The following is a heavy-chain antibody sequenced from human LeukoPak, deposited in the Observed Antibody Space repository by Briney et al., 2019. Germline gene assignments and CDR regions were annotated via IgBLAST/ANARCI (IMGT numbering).Heavy chain of an antibody. CDR1: GGSISSYY. CDR2: INHSGST. J-gene: IGHJ6*03. V-gene: IGHV4-34*01. D-gene: IGHD3-22*01. Sequence: SETLSLTCTVSGGSISSYYWGWIRQPPGKGLEWIGEINHSGSTNYNPSLKSRVTISVDTSKNQFSLKLSSVTAADTAVYYCARPYYYDSSGSPRYYYMDVWGKGTTVTVSS. CDR3: ARPYYYDSSGSPRYYYMDV.